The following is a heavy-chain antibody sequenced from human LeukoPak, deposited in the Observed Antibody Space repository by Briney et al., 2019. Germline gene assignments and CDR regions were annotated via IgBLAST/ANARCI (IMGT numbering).Heavy chain of an antibody. CDR1: GFIFSSYW. Sequence: GGSLRLSCAASGFIFSSYWMHWVRQAPGKGLVWVSRINSDGSSTSYADSVKGRFTIHRDNAKTTLYLQMNSLRAEDTAMYYCARGHYYAMDVWGQGTTVTVSS. CDR3: ARGHYYAMDV. J-gene: IGHJ6*02. V-gene: IGHV3-74*01. CDR2: INSDGSST.